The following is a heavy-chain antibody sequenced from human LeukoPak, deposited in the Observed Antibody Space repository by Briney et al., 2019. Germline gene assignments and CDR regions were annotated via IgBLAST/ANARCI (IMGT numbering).Heavy chain of an antibody. CDR1: GFTFSSYS. J-gene: IGHJ5*02. V-gene: IGHV3-21*01. Sequence: PGGSLRLYCAASGFTFSSYSMNWVRQAPGKGLEWVSSISSSSSYIYYADSVKGRFTISRDNAKNSLYLQMNSLRAEDTAVYYCARQVGGWQWRRFEWFDPWGQGTLVTVSS. CDR2: ISSSSSYI. D-gene: IGHD6-19*01. CDR3: ARQVGGWQWRRFEWFDP.